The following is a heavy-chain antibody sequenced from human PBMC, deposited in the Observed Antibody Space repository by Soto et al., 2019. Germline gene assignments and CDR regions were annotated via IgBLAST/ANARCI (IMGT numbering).Heavy chain of an antibody. CDR3: ARDGRVFRGMDV. D-gene: IGHD2-8*01. J-gene: IGHJ6*02. CDR1: GGSISTGGYY. V-gene: IGHV4-31*03. Sequence: SETLSLTCTVSGGSISTGGYYWSWIRQHPGKGLEWIGYIYYSGTTNYNPSLKSRVSISVDMSKKQLSLKLSSVTAADTAVYYCARDGRVFRGMDVWGQGTAVTVSS. CDR2: IYYSGTT.